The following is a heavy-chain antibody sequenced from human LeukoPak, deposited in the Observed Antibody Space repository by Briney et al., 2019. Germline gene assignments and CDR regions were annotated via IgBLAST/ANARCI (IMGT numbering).Heavy chain of an antibody. J-gene: IGHJ4*02. CDR2: ISSNGDNT. V-gene: IGHV3-64D*06. Sequence: GGSLRLSCSVSGFTFSTYVMHWVRQAPGKGREYVSAISSNGDNTYYADSVKGRFTISRDNSKNTLYLQMSSLRADDAAVYYCVRGTGYWGQGTLVTVSS. CDR1: GFTFSTYV. CDR3: VRGTGY.